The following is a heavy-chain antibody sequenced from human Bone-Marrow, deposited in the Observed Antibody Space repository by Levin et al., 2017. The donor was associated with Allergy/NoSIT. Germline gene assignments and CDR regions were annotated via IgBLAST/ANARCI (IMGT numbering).Heavy chain of an antibody. V-gene: IGHV4-30-4*01. CDR2: IYSSGNT. J-gene: IGHJ6*02. Sequence: LRLSCTVSGASISSNDYYWSWIRQPPGKGLEWIGYIYSSGNTHYNPSLKSRVAMSLDASKNPISLKLNSVTAADTAVYYCARDRDYYDSSGYDIVYYGMDVWGQGTTVTVSS. CDR3: ARDRDYYDSSGYDIVYYGMDV. CDR1: GASISSNDYY. D-gene: IGHD3-22*01.